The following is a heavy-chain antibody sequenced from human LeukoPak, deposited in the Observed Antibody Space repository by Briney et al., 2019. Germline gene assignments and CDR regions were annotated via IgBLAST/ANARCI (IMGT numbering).Heavy chain of an antibody. CDR1: GGSVSSVVYS. D-gene: IGHD3-10*01. J-gene: IGHJ4*02. CDR3: ATVAVIRGVTYFDY. Sequence: KSSETLSLTCTVSGGSVSSVVYSWNWIRQPPGKGLEWIGYIYYSGSTSYNPSLKSRVTISVDTSKNQFSLKLRSVTAADTAVYYCATVAVIRGVTYFDYWGQGTLVTVSS. V-gene: IGHV4-61*08. CDR2: IYYSGST.